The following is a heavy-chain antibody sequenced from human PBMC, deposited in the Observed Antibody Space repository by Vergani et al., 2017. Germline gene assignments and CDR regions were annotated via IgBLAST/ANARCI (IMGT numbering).Heavy chain of an antibody. CDR3: AKVCGSTSCPYGGGAVDV. V-gene: IGHV3-23*01. J-gene: IGHJ3*01. CDR1: GFTFNSYA. Sequence: EVQLLESGGSLKQPGGSVRLSCAASGFTFNSYAMTWVRQAPGKGLEWVSGINNNGGSTYYADSVKGRFTISRDNSKNTLYLQMTDLRAEDTATYYCAKVCGSTSCPYGGGAVDVWGHGTMVTVSS. CDR2: INNNGGST. D-gene: IGHD2-2*01.